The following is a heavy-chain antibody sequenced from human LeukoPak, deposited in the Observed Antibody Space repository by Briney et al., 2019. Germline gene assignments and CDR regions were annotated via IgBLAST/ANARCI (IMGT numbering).Heavy chain of an antibody. Sequence: ASVKVSCKASGYTFSNYAMHWVRQAPGQRLEWMGWINVANGNTKYSQEFQGRVTISRDTSASTVYMELSSLKSEDMAVYYCARDRAGTYMDVWDKGTTVTVSS. CDR1: GYTFSNYA. V-gene: IGHV1-3*03. J-gene: IGHJ6*03. CDR3: ARDRAGTYMDV. D-gene: IGHD1-14*01. CDR2: INVANGNT.